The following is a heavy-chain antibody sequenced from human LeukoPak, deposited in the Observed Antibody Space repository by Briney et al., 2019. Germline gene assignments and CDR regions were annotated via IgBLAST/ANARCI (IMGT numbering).Heavy chain of an antibody. Sequence: AGGSLRLSCAASGFTFNSYSMNWVRQAPGKGLEWVSSLSSSSKYIYYADSLKGRFTISRDNAKSSLYLQMNSLRSEDTAVYYCARDKIIVGKGAPDAFDIWGQGTMVTVSS. D-gene: IGHD1-26*01. J-gene: IGHJ3*02. CDR3: ARDKIIVGKGAPDAFDI. CDR1: GFTFNSYS. V-gene: IGHV3-21*04. CDR2: LSSSSKYI.